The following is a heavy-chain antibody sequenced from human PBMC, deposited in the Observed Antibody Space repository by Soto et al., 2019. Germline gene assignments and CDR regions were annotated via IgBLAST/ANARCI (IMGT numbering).Heavy chain of an antibody. J-gene: IGHJ5*02. Sequence: KPSETLSLTCAVYGDYIHVGGYYWTWIRQRPGKGLEWMGYIYYTGKTYYNPSLESRLTMSVDRSKNQFSLRLTSVTAADTAVYFCGRDLTSNANCIDPWGQGTRVTVSS. D-gene: IGHD2-2*01. CDR2: IYYTGKT. CDR1: GDYIHVGGYY. V-gene: IGHV4-31*11. CDR3: GRDLTSNANCIDP.